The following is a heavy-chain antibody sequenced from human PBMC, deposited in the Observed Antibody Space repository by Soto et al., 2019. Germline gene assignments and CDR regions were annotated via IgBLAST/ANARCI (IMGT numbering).Heavy chain of an antibody. CDR3: ARGDSSGYSATGY. CDR2: IIPILGIA. Sequence: QVQLVQSGAEVKKPGSSVKVSCKASGGTFSSYTISWVRQAPGQGLEWMGRIIPILGIANYAQKFQGRVTITADKSTSTAYMELSSLRSEDTDVYYCARGDSSGYSATGYWGQGTLVTVSS. D-gene: IGHD3-22*01. V-gene: IGHV1-69*02. J-gene: IGHJ4*02. CDR1: GGTFSSYT.